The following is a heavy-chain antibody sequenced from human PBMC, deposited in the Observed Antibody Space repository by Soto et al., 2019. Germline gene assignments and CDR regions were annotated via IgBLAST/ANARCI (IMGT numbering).Heavy chain of an antibody. D-gene: IGHD5-12*01. J-gene: IGHJ4*02. CDR1: GGSLSGFY. CDR2: IKDGGYT. CDR3: ARGQEGVVATH. V-gene: IGHV4-34*01. Sequence: QVQLQQWGAGLLKPSETLSLNCAVNGGSLSGFYWSWIRQPPGKGLEWIGEIKDGGYTNYSPSLKSRATLSSDRSNNQFSLRLNSVTAADTGVYYCARGQEGVVATHWDQGALVTVSS.